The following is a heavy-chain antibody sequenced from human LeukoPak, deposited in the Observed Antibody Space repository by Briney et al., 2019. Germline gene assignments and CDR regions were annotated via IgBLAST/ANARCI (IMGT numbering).Heavy chain of an antibody. CDR1: GASVSSDTYY. V-gene: IGHV4-39*07. CDR3: VGWLRPYHLDY. D-gene: IGHD5-18*01. CDR2: FYYSVST. Sequence: TSETLSLTCSVSGASVSSDTYYWGWIRQPPGKGLEWIGSFYYSVSTYYNPSLKSRGTISPDTSKNQFSLRLSSVTAADTAVYYCVGWLRPYHLDYWGHGRLVTVSS. J-gene: IGHJ4*01.